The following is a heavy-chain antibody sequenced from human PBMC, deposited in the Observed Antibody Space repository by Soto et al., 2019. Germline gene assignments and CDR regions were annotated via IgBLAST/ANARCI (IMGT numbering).Heavy chain of an antibody. Sequence: VQLLESGGGLVQPGGSLGLSCAGSGFTFANYAMSWVRQAPGKGLEWVSVLSNSGGTTYYADSVKGRFTISRDNFKNTLYLQLNSLRAEDTAISYGARFEGGATGAYGLDVWGQGTAVTVSS. V-gene: IGHV3-23*01. CDR1: GFTFANYA. CDR2: LSNSGGTT. CDR3: ARFEGGATGAYGLDV. D-gene: IGHD1-26*01. J-gene: IGHJ6*02.